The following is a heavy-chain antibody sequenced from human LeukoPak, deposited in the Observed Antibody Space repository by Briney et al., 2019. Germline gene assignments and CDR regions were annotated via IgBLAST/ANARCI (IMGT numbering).Heavy chain of an antibody. Sequence: ASVKVSCKASGYTFTSYDINWVRQATGQGLEWMGWMNPNSGNTGYAQKFQGRVTITRNTSISTAYMELSSPRSEDTAVYYCARVSVLRFLEWLHYYMDVWGKGTTVTVSS. CDR1: GYTFTSYD. D-gene: IGHD3-3*01. CDR3: ARVSVLRFLEWLHYYMDV. J-gene: IGHJ6*03. V-gene: IGHV1-8*03. CDR2: MNPNSGNT.